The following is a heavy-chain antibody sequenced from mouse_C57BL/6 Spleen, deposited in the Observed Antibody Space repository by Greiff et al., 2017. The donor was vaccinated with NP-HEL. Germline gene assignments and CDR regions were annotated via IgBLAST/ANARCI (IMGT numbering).Heavy chain of an antibody. CDR1: GYSITSGYD. CDR3: ARDYDYDEWYFDV. J-gene: IGHJ1*03. V-gene: IGHV3-1*01. D-gene: IGHD2-4*01. CDR2: IRYSGST. Sequence: VQLKESGPGMVKPSQSLSLTCTVTGYSITSGYDWHWIRHFPGNKLEWMGYIRYSGSTNYNPSLKSRISITHDTSKNHFFLKLNSVTTEDTATYYCARDYDYDEWYFDVWGTGTTVTVSS.